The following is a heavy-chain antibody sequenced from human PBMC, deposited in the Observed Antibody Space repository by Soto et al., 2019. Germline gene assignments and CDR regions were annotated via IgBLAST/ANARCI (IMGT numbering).Heavy chain of an antibody. D-gene: IGHD6-13*01. CDR1: GDSITSNC. V-gene: IGHV4-59*01. J-gene: IGHJ6*02. Sequence: QVSLQESGPGLVKPSETLSLTCTVSGDSITSNCWTWIRQPPGKGLEWIGYICNSGSTKYNPSLTGRVTMSVDTSMNEASLNVASVAAADTAVYYCARVGTSAYFHATDVWGQGTTVTLSS. CDR3: ARVGTSAYFHATDV. CDR2: ICNSGST.